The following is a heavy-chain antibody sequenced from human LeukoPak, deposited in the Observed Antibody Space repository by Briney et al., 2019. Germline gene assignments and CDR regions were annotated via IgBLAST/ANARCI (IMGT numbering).Heavy chain of an antibody. CDR3: ARDEELERVDAFDI. CDR2: ISSSSSYI. Sequence: GGSLRLSCAASGFTFSSYSMNWVRQAPGKGLEWVSSISSSSSYIYYADSVKGRFTISRDNAKNSLYLQMNSLRAEDTAVYYCARDEELERVDAFDIWGQGTMVTVSS. CDR1: GFTFSSYS. J-gene: IGHJ3*02. V-gene: IGHV3-21*01. D-gene: IGHD1-1*01.